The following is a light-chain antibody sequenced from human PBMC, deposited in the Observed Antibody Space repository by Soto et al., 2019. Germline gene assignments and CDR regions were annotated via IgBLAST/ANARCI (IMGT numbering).Light chain of an antibody. V-gene: IGKV3D-15*01. CDR2: GAS. CDR1: QSVSIN. Sequence: EIVMTQSPATLSVSPGERATLSCRASQSVSINLAWYQQKPGQAPRLLIYGASTRATGIPARFSGSGSGTECTLTISSLQSEDFAVYYCQQYNTWPRSFGQGTKLELK. J-gene: IGKJ1*01. CDR3: QQYNTWPRS.